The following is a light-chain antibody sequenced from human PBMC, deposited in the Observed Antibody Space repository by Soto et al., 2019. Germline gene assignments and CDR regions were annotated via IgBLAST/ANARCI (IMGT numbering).Light chain of an antibody. Sequence: DIQMTQSPSSLSASVGDRDTITCQASQDISNYLNWYQQKPGKAPKLLIYAASNLESGVPSRFSGSGSGTDFTLTISSLQPEDFATYYCQQSYSTPRTFGQGTKLEIK. CDR1: QDISNY. CDR3: QQSYSTPRT. J-gene: IGKJ2*01. CDR2: AAS. V-gene: IGKV1-39*01.